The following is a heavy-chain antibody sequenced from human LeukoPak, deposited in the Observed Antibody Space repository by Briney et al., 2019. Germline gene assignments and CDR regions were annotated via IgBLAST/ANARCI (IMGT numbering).Heavy chain of an antibody. CDR1: GFTFSSYW. V-gene: IGHV3-74*01. CDR3: AREMDSSGWYVWFDP. Sequence: GGSLRLSCAASGFTFSSYWMHWVRQAPGKGLVWVSRINSDGSSTSYADSVKGRFTISRDNAENTLYLQMNSLRAEDTAVYYCAREMDSSGWYVWFDPWGQGTLVTVSS. J-gene: IGHJ5*02. CDR2: INSDGSST. D-gene: IGHD6-19*01.